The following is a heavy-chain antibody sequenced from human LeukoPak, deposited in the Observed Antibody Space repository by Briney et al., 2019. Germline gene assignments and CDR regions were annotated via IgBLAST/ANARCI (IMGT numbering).Heavy chain of an antibody. CDR1: GGSISSSSYY. D-gene: IGHD6-13*01. V-gene: IGHV4-39*07. Sequence: SETLSLTCTVSGGSISSSSYYWGWIRQPPGKGLEWIGSIYYSGSTYHNPSLKSRVTISVDTSKNQFSLKLSSVTAADTAVYYCARVLGAAAHPDYWGQGTLVTVSS. CDR2: IYYSGST. CDR3: ARVLGAAAHPDY. J-gene: IGHJ4*02.